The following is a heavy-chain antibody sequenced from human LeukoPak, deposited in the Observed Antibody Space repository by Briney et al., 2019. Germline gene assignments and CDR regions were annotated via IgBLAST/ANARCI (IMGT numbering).Heavy chain of an antibody. CDR3: ATGYAYYGSVDY. Sequence: GASVKVSCKVSGYTLTELSMHWVRQAPGKGLEWMGGFDPEDGETIYAQKFQGRVTMTEDTSTDTAYMELSSLRSEDTAVYYCATGYAYYGSVDYWGQGTLVTVSS. V-gene: IGHV1-24*01. CDR2: FDPEDGET. D-gene: IGHD3-10*01. J-gene: IGHJ4*02. CDR1: GYTLTELS.